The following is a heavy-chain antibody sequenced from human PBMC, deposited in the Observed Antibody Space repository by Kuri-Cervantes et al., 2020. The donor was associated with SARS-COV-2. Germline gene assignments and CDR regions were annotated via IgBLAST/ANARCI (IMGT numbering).Heavy chain of an antibody. CDR3: ARVRGQLVDYYYYMDV. CDR2: IYYSGST. CDR1: GDSISSSRYY. D-gene: IGHD6-13*01. Sequence: LRLSCTVSGDSISSSRYYWGWIRQPPGKRLEWIGYIYYSGSTYYNPSLKSRVTISVDTSKNQFSLKLSSVTAADTAVYYCARVRGQLVDYYYYMDVWGKGTTVTGSS. J-gene: IGHJ6*03. V-gene: IGHV4-31*03.